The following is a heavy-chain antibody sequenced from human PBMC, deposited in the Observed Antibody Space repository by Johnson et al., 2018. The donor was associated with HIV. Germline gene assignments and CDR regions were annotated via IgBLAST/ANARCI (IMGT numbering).Heavy chain of an antibody. D-gene: IGHD3-10*01. CDR3: ARDRGFFSLRARGAFDI. CDR1: GFTFNSYG. J-gene: IGHJ3*02. CDR2: IWSDGSNK. Sequence: GVVQPGRSLRLSCAASGFTFNSYGMHWVRQAPGKGLEWVAVIWSDGSNKYYADSVKGRFTISRDNSKNSLYLQMNSLRAEDTAVYYCARDRGFFSLRARGAFDIWGQGTMVTVSS. V-gene: IGHV3-33*01.